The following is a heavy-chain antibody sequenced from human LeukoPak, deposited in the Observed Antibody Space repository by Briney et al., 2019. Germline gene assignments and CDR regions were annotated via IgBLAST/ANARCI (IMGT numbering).Heavy chain of an antibody. CDR1: ALTLSSYW. CDR3: ARHMDV. CDR2: INQDGSDK. J-gene: IGHJ6*02. Sequence: PGGSLRLLCAASALTLSSYWMNWVVQAPGNGLQWVAYINQDGSDKFYVDSVKGRFTISRDNAKNSLSLQMNSLRAEDTAVYYCARHMDVWGQGTTATVSS. V-gene: IGHV3-7*01.